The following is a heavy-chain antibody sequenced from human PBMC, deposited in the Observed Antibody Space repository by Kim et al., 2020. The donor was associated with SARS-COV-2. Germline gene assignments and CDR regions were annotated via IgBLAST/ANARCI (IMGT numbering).Heavy chain of an antibody. D-gene: IGHD6-19*01. V-gene: IGHV3-23*01. CDR3: ASPFEFRGYSSGSNALAFDY. CDR1: GFTFSSYA. J-gene: IGHJ4*02. Sequence: GGSLRLSCAASGFTFSSYAMSWVRQAPGKGLEWVSAISGSGGSTYYADSVKGRFTISRDNSKNTLYLQMNSLRAEDTAVYYCASPFEFRGYSSGSNALAFDYWGQGTLVTVSS. CDR2: ISGSGGST.